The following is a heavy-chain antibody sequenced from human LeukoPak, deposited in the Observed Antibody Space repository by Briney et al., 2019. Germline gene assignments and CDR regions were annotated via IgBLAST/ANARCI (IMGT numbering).Heavy chain of an antibody. CDR3: ARSLRGYRFATDY. Sequence: SETLSLTCTVSGDSINSYYWSWIRQPPGKGLEWIGYIYYSGSTKYNPSIKSRVTISVDASKNQFSLKLSSVTAADTAVYYCARSLRGYRFATDYWGQGTLVTVSS. D-gene: IGHD5-18*01. J-gene: IGHJ4*02. CDR1: GDSINSYY. V-gene: IGHV4-59*08. CDR2: IYYSGST.